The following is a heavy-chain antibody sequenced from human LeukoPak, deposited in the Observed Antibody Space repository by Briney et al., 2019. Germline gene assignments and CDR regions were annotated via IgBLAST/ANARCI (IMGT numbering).Heavy chain of an antibody. CDR1: LLTPKRNT. V-gene: IGHV3-23*01. CDR3: AKDDGMTLDHFDT. CDR2: INYSGGHT. D-gene: IGHD1-14*01. Sequence: GGCLSLSRVVSLLTPKRNTIRSVRGAPGKGVGGVSGINYSGGHTYYADSVEGRFTISRDNSKNTLSLKMNSLRAEDTAVYYCAKDDGMTLDHFDTWGQGTLVTVSS. J-gene: IGHJ4*02.